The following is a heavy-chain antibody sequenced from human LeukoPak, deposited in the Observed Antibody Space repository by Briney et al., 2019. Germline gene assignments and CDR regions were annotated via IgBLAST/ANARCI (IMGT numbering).Heavy chain of an antibody. CDR1: GFTFSSYS. CDR3: AREVYCSHTTCYYFDY. J-gene: IGHJ4*02. CDR2: ISDSSRYI. V-gene: IGHV3-21*01. D-gene: IGHD2/OR15-2a*01. Sequence: GGSLRLSCAASGFTFSSYSMNWVRQAPGKGLEWVSSISDSSRYIFYADSVKGRFTISRDNAKNSLYLQMNSLRVEDTAVYYCAREVYCSHTTCYYFDYWGLGTLVTVSS.